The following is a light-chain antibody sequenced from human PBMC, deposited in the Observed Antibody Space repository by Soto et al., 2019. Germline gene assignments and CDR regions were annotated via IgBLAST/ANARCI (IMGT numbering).Light chain of an antibody. CDR1: QSVSSTY. CDR3: QQYGRSPPFT. Sequence: EIVLTQSPGTLSLSPGERATLSCRASQSVSSTYIAWYQQNPGQAPRLLIYGASSRATGIPDRFSGSGSGTDFTLTISRLEPEDFAVSFCQQYGRSPPFTFGQGTKVDIK. CDR2: GAS. J-gene: IGKJ2*01. V-gene: IGKV3-20*01.